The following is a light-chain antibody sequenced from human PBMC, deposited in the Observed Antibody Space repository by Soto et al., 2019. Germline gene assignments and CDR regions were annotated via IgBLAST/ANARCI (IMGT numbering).Light chain of an antibody. CDR2: HVT. CDR3: CSDTTSNTFV. CDR1: SSDVGAYNY. V-gene: IGLV2-14*01. J-gene: IGLJ1*01. Sequence: QSVLTQPASVSGSLGQSITISCSGTSSDVGAYNYVSWYQQYPGKAPKLMIYHVTDRPSGVSNRFSGSKSGNTASLTISGLQAEDEADYYCCSDTTSNTFVFGTGTK.